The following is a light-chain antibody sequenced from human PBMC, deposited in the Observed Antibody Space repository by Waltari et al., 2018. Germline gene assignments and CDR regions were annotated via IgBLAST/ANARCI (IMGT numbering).Light chain of an antibody. CDR3: MQALQIPDT. V-gene: IGKV2-28*01. J-gene: IGKJ5*01. Sequence: DIVMTQSPLSLPVTPGEPASISCRSSQSVLHSNGYNYLDWYVQKPGQSPQLLIYLASSRSSGVPDRFSGSGSGTDFTLKISRVEAPALSLSFCMQALQIPDTFGQGTRLEIK. CDR2: LAS. CDR1: QSVLHSNGYNY.